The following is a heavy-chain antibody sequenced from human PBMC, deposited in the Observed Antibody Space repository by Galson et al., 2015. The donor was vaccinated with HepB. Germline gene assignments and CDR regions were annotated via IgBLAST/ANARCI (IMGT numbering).Heavy chain of an antibody. CDR3: AKDSGYSSGWDLISYFDY. D-gene: IGHD6-19*01. CDR1: GFTFSSYG. V-gene: IGHV3-30*18. CDR2: ISYDGSNK. J-gene: IGHJ4*02. Sequence: SLRLSCAASGFTFSSYGMHWVRQAPGKGLEWVAVISYDGSNKYYADSVKGRFTISRDNSKNTLYLQMNSLRAEDTAVYYCAKDSGYSSGWDLISYFDYWGQGTLVTVSS.